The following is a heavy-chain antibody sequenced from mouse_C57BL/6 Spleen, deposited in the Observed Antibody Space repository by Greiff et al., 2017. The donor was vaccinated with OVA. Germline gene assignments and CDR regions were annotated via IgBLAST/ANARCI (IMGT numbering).Heavy chain of an antibody. D-gene: IGHD2-3*01. V-gene: IGHV1-53*01. Sequence: QVQLQQPGTELVKPGASVKLSCKASGYTFTSYWMHWVKQRPGQGLEWIGNINPSNGGTNYNEKFKSKATLTVDKSSSTAYMQLSSLTSENSAVYYCAREVEGGYYNFDYWGQGTTLTVSS. CDR3: AREVEGGYYNFDY. J-gene: IGHJ2*01. CDR2: INPSNGGT. CDR1: GYTFTSYW.